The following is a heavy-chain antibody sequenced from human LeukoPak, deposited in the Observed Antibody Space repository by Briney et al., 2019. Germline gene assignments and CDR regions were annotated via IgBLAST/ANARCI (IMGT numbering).Heavy chain of an antibody. CDR2: IYYSGST. CDR3: ARDRLFDY. V-gene: IGHV4-59*01. J-gene: IGHJ4*02. CDR1: GGSISNYY. D-gene: IGHD6-25*01. Sequence: PSGTLSLTCSVSGGSISNYYWSWIRQPPGKGLEWIGYIYYSGSTNYNPSLKSRVTISLDTSKNQLSLKLSSVTAADTAVYYCARDRLFDYWGQGTLVTVSS.